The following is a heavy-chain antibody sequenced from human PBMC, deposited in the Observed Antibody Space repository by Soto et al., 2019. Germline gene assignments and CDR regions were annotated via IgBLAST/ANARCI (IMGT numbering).Heavy chain of an antibody. Sequence: ASVKVSCMASGYTFTSYDINWVRQATGQGLEWMGWMNPNSGNTGYAQKFQGRVTMTSNTSISTAYMELSSLRSEDTAVYYFARAFVTIFGVVTLAFDYWGQGTLVTVSS. CDR2: MNPNSGNT. D-gene: IGHD3-3*01. V-gene: IGHV1-8*01. J-gene: IGHJ4*02. CDR3: ARAFVTIFGVVTLAFDY. CDR1: GYTFTSYD.